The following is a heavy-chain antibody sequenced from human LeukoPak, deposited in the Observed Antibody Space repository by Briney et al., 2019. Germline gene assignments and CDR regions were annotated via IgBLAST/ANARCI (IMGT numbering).Heavy chain of an antibody. V-gene: IGHV3-7*01. D-gene: IGHD3-16*02. CDR2: IKQDGREK. CDR1: GFTFSSYW. CDR3: ASYDYVWGSYRYFSESGVY. J-gene: IGHJ4*02. Sequence: PGGSLRLSRAASGFTFSSYWMSWVRQAAGKGLEWVANIKQDGREKYYVDSVKGRFTISRDNAKNSLYLQMNSLRAEDTAVYYCASYDYVWGSYRYFSESGVYWGQGTLVTVSS.